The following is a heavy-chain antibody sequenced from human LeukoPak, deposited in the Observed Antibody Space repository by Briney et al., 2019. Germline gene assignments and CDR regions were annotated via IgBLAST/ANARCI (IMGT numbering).Heavy chain of an antibody. CDR1: GFTVSSNY. CDR2: IYSGGST. CDR3: ARDWAGPQPQFDY. V-gene: IGHV3-53*01. D-gene: IGHD2-2*01. J-gene: IGHJ4*02. Sequence: GGSLRLSCAASGFTVSSNYMSWVRQAPGKGLEWVSVIYSGGSTYYADSVKGRFTISRDNSKNTLYLQMNSLRAEDTAVYYCARDWAGPQPQFDYWGQGTLVTVSS.